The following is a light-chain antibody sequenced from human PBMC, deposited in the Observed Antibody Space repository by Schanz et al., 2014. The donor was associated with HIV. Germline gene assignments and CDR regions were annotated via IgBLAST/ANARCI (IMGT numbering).Light chain of an antibody. CDR2: GAS. V-gene: IGKV3-15*01. Sequence: EIVMTQSPATLSVSPGERATLSCRASQSVGSKIAWYQQKPGQAPRLLIYGASTRATGIPGRFSGSGSGTEFTLTISSLEPEDFAVYYCQQRYSGWTFGQGTKVEIK. CDR1: QSVGSK. J-gene: IGKJ1*01. CDR3: QQRYSGWT.